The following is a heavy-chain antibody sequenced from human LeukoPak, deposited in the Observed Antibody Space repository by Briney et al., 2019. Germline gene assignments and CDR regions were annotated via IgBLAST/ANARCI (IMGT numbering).Heavy chain of an antibody. Sequence: ASVKVSCKASGYTFIGYYVHWVRQAPGQGLEWMGWINPNSGDTNYAQKFQGRVTMTRDTSISTAYMELSRLRSDDTAVFYCARQRAVALPAARWGTHSSSGDEVYWGQGTLVTVSS. J-gene: IGHJ4*02. V-gene: IGHV1-2*02. CDR3: ARQRAVALPAARWGTHSSSGDEVY. CDR2: INPNSGDT. D-gene: IGHD2-2*01. CDR1: GYTFIGYY.